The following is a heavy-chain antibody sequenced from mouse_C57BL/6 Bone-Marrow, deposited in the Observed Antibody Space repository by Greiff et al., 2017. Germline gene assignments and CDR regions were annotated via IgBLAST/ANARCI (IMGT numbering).Heavy chain of an antibody. V-gene: IGHV1-55*01. Sequence: QVQLQQPGAELVKPGASVKMSCKASGYTFTSYWITWVKQGPGQGLEWVGDIFPGSGSTNYNEKFKSKATLTVDTSSSTAYMQLSSLTSEDSAVYYWARPYYSNYWYFDVWGTGTTVTVSS. J-gene: IGHJ1*03. CDR3: ARPYYSNYWYFDV. CDR2: IFPGSGST. CDR1: GYTFTSYW. D-gene: IGHD2-5*01.